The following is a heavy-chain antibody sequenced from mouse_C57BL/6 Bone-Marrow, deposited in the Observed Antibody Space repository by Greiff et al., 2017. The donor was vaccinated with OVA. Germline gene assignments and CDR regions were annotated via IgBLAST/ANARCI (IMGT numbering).Heavy chain of an antibody. D-gene: IGHD5-1-1*01. Sequence: EVQLQQSGAELVRPGASVKLSCTASGFNIKDDYMHWVKQRPEQGLEWIGWIDPENGDTEYASKFQGKATITADTSSNTAYLQLSSLTSEDTAVYYCTTMGIEGYWGQGTTLTVSS. CDR3: TTMGIEGY. CDR1: GFNIKDDY. V-gene: IGHV14-4*01. J-gene: IGHJ2*01. CDR2: IDPENGDT.